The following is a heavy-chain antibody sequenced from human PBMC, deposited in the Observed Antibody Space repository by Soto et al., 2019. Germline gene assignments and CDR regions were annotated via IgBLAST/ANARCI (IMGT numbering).Heavy chain of an antibody. J-gene: IGHJ5*02. CDR2: ISHDGSHE. V-gene: IGHV3-30-3*01. CDR3: ARNTEHRLVRGWLDT. D-gene: IGHD3-10*01. CDR1: GLTFSTSA. Sequence: SLRLSCAASGLTFSTSAMHWVRQAPGKGLEWVAMISHDGSHEYYGDSVKGRFSVSRDNSHNILHLQMNSLRIEDTAVYFCARNTEHRLVRGWLDTWGQGTPVTVSS.